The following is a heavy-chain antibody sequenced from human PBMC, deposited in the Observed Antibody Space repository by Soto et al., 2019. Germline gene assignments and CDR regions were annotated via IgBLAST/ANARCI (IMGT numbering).Heavy chain of an antibody. Sequence: XVKVSCKASGGTFSSYAISWVRQAPGQGFEWMGGIIPIFGTANYAQKFQGRVTITADESTSTAYMELSSLRSEDTAVYYCARAHYYDSSGYPYYFDYWGQGTLVTXSS. CDR2: IIPIFGTA. J-gene: IGHJ4*02. V-gene: IGHV1-69*13. D-gene: IGHD3-22*01. CDR1: GGTFSSYA. CDR3: ARAHYYDSSGYPYYFDY.